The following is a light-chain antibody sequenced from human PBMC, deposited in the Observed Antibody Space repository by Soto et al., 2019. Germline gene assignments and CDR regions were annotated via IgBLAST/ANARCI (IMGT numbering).Light chain of an antibody. Sequence: QSVLTQPPSASGSPGQSVTISCTGTSSDVCGYNYVSWYQQHPGKAPKLMIHEVTKRPSGVPDRFSGSKSGNTASLTVSGLQAEDEADYYCSSYAGSNNLVFGGGTKLTVL. CDR1: SSDVCGYNY. J-gene: IGLJ2*01. CDR3: SSYAGSNNLV. CDR2: EVT. V-gene: IGLV2-8*01.